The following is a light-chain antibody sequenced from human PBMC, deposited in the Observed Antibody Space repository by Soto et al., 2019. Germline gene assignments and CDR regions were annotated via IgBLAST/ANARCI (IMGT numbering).Light chain of an antibody. CDR1: NSNIGNNY. Sequence: QSVLTQPPSVSAAPGQKVTISCSGSNSNIGNNYVSWYQHLPGTAPKLLIYDNNKRPSGIPDRFSGTKSGTSATLGIAALQTGDEAHYYCATWDSSLIAGVFGGGTK. CDR2: DNN. V-gene: IGLV1-51*01. CDR3: ATWDSSLIAGV. J-gene: IGLJ2*01.